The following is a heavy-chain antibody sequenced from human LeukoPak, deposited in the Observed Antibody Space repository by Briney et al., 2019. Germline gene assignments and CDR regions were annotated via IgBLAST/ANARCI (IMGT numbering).Heavy chain of an antibody. V-gene: IGHV3-66*01. CDR1: GFAVSSKY. CDR2: LYSSGPT. Sequence: GGSLRLSCAVSGFAVSSKYMSWVRQAPGKGLEWVAVLYSSGPTYYADSLKGRVTISRDDSKSTLSLQINGLRVEDTAVYYCAKGGMTSGWKGGVFDIWGQGTLVIVSS. D-gene: IGHD6-19*01. CDR3: AKGGMTSGWKGGVFDI. J-gene: IGHJ3*02.